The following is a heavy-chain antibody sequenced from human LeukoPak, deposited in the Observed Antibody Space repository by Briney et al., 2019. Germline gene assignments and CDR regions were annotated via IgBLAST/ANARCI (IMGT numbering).Heavy chain of an antibody. V-gene: IGHV3-53*01. CDR3: AKDLVRITIFGVVENWFDP. CDR1: GFTVSSNY. J-gene: IGHJ5*02. Sequence: GGSLRLSCAASGFTVSSNYMSWVRQAPGKGLEWVSVIYSGGTTYYADSVKGRFTISRDNSKNTLYLQMNSLRAEDTAVYYCAKDLVRITIFGVVENWFDPWGQGTLVTVSS. D-gene: IGHD3-3*01. CDR2: IYSGGTT.